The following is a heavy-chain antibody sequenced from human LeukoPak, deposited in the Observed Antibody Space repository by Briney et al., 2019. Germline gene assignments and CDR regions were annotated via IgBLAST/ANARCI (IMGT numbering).Heavy chain of an antibody. V-gene: IGHV3-21*01. D-gene: IGHD1-26*01. J-gene: IGHJ4*02. CDR3: ARDQWELRFRRGYFDY. Sequence: GGTLRLSCAASGFIFSSHGMNWVRKAPGKGLEWVSGISPSGDITYYADSVKGRFTISRDNAKNSLYLQMNSLRAEDTAVYYCARDQWELRFRRGYFDYWGQGTLVTVSS. CDR2: ISPSGDIT. CDR1: GFIFSSHG.